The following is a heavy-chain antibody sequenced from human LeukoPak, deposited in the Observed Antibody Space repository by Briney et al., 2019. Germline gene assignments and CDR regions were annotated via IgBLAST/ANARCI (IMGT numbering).Heavy chain of an antibody. V-gene: IGHV4-61*02. CDR2: IYTSGST. Sequence: SQTLSLTCTVSGGSISSGSYYWSWIRQPAGKGLEWIGRIYTSGSTNYNPSLKSRVTISVDTSKNQFSLKLSSVTAADTAVYYCARLSGLVLDPYYYYYYYMDVWGKGTTVTVSS. J-gene: IGHJ6*03. CDR3: ARLSGLVLDPYYYYYYYMDV. D-gene: IGHD6-6*01. CDR1: GGSISSGSYY.